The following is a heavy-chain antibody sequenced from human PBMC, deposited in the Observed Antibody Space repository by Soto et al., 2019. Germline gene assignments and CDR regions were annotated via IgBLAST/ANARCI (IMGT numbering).Heavy chain of an antibody. J-gene: IGHJ4*02. CDR1: GYTFTRYG. CDR2: MSADNGNT. CDR3: ARDERVEGRLEY. Sequence: QVQLVQSGAEVKKPGASVKVSCKASGYTFTRYGISWVRQAPGQGLEWMGWMSADNGNTYYAQKFQGRVTMTSGTCTSTAYMELRSLRSDDTAVYYCARDERVEGRLEYWGQGTLVTVSS. D-gene: IGHD3-3*01. V-gene: IGHV1-18*01.